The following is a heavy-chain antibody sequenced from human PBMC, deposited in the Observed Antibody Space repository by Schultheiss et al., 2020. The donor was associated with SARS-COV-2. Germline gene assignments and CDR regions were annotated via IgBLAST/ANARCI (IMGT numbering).Heavy chain of an antibody. J-gene: IGHJ6*02. CDR2: IYYSGST. V-gene: IGHV4-59*12. Sequence: GSLRLSCTVSGGSISSYYWSWIRQPPGKGLEWIGYIYYSGSTNYNPSLKSRVTISVDTSKNQFSLKLSSVTAADTAVYYCARGGGDCSSTSCQGIYYYYGMDVWGQGTTVTVSS. D-gene: IGHD2-2*01. CDR3: ARGGGDCSSTSCQGIYYYYGMDV. CDR1: GGSISSYY.